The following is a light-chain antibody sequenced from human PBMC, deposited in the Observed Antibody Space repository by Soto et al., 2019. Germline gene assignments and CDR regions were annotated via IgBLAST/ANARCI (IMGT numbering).Light chain of an antibody. J-gene: IGKJ1*01. CDR1: QNIHNH. V-gene: IGKV3-15*01. CDR3: QQYNNWPRT. Sequence: DKLMSQSPATLSVSPGERVTLSCRASQNIHNHMSWFLQKPGQAPRLLIHGATTRATGIPARFSGSGSGTEFTLTISSLQSEDFAVYYCQQYNNWPRTFGQGTKVDIK. CDR2: GAT.